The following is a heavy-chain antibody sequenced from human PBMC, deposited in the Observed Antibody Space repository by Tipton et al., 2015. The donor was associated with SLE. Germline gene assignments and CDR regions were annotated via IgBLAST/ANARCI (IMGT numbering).Heavy chain of an antibody. CDR2: IYNSGST. CDR3: ARGAAAADTGAFDS. Sequence: TLSLTCTVSGGSICSYYWSWIRQPPRKGLEWIGYIYNSGSTNYKPSLKSRVTISVDTSKNQFSLKLSSVTPADTAVYYCARGAAAADTGAFDSWGQGTMVTVSS. J-gene: IGHJ3*02. CDR1: GGSICSYY. D-gene: IGHD6-13*01. V-gene: IGHV4-59*01.